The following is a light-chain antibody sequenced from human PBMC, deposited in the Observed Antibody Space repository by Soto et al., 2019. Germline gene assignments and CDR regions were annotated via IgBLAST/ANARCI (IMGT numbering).Light chain of an antibody. CDR2: GAS. V-gene: IGKV3-15*01. CDR1: QSVSKN. J-gene: IGKJ2*01. CDR3: QQYNNWPPTYT. Sequence: EIVMTQSPATLSVSPGERATLSCRASQSVSKNLAWFQQKLGQAPRLLIYGASTRATGIPARFSGSGSGTEFTLTISSLQSEDSAVYYCQQYNNWPPTYTFGQGTKLEIK.